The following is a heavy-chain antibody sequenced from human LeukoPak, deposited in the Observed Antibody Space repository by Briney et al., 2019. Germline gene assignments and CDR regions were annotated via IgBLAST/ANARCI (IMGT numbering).Heavy chain of an antibody. J-gene: IGHJ5*02. CDR1: GYTFTGHY. D-gene: IGHD4-23*01. CDR2: INPNSGAT. V-gene: IGHV1-2*02. CDR3: AREMTPVGGSPLIWFDP. Sequence: EASVKVSCTASGYTFTGHYMHWVRQAPGQGLEWMGWINPNSGATKSAQKFQGRVTMTRDTSITTAYMELSRLRSDDTAVYYCAREMTPVGGSPLIWFDPWGQGTLVTVSS.